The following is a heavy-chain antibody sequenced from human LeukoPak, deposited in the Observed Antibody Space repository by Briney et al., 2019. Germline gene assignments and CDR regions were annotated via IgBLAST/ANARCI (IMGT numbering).Heavy chain of an antibody. V-gene: IGHV3-15*01. Sequence: GGSLRLSCAASGFTFSNAWMSWVRQAPGKGLEWVGRIKSKTDGGTTDYAAPVKGRFTISRDDSKNTLYLQMNSLKTEDTAVYYCTTVRYSGYDFSPDYWGQGTLVTVSS. CDR1: GFTFSNAW. D-gene: IGHD5-12*01. CDR2: IKSKTDGGTT. J-gene: IGHJ4*02. CDR3: TTVRYSGYDFSPDY.